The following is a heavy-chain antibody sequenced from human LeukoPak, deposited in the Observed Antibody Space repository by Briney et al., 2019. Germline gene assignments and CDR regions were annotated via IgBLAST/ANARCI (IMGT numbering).Heavy chain of an antibody. J-gene: IGHJ6*03. CDR1: GFTFSSYW. CDR3: AAHRRIAVAGLGPMDV. Sequence: GGSLRLSCAASGFTFSSYWMSWVRQAPGKGLEWVANIKQDGSAEHYVDSVKGRFTISRDNAKNSLYLQVDSLRVEDTAVYHCAAHRRIAVAGLGPMDVWGRGTSVTVSS. V-gene: IGHV3-7*01. CDR2: IKQDGSAE. D-gene: IGHD6-19*01.